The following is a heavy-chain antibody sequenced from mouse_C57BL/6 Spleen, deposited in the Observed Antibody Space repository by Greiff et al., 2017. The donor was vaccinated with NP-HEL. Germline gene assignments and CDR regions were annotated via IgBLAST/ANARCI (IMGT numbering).Heavy chain of an antibody. D-gene: IGHD2-3*01. CDR1: GFTFSNYW. CDR2: IRLKSDNYAT. CDR3: TIIYDGYYYYFDY. Sequence: DVMLVESGGGLVQPGGSMKLSCVASGFTFSNYWMNWVRQSPEKGLEWVAQIRLKSDNYATHYAESVKGRFTISRDDSKSSVYLQMNNLRAEDTGIYYCTIIYDGYYYYFDYWGQGTTLTVSS. V-gene: IGHV6-3*01. J-gene: IGHJ2*01.